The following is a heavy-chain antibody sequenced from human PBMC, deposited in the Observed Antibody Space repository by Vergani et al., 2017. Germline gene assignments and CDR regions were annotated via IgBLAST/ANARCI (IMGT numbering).Heavy chain of an antibody. CDR1: GDPITNGGFS. J-gene: IGHJ6*03. Sequence: QLQLQESGSGLVKPSQTLSLTCAVSGDPITNGGFSWNWIRQPPGKGPEWIGYIFPSGNSDYNPSLKNRVSISLDKSKNQFSLWVNSVTAADTAVYFCARASLRALVGYYYYMGVWGKGKTVVVSS. CDR2: IFPSGNS. D-gene: IGHD3-16*02. CDR3: ARASLRALVGYYYYMGV. V-gene: IGHV4-30-2*01.